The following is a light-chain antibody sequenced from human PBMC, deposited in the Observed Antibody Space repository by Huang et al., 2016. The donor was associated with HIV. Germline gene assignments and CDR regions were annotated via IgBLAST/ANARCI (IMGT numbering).Light chain of an antibody. J-gene: IGKJ3*01. CDR2: LVS. Sequence: EIVMTQSPLSLPVTPGEPASISCRSSQSLLHINGYNYLDWYLQKPGQSPQLLIYLVSNRASGVPDRFSGSGSGTDFTLKISRVEAEDVGIYYCMQALQTPVFGPGTRVDIK. CDR1: QSLLHINGYNY. V-gene: IGKV2-28*01. CDR3: MQALQTPV.